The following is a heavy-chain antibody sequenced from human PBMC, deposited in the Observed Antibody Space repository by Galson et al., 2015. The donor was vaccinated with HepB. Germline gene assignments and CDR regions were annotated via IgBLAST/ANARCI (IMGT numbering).Heavy chain of an antibody. D-gene: IGHD3-22*01. J-gene: IGHJ4*02. Sequence: SLRLSCAASGFTFSSYGMHWVRPAPGKGLEWVAVISYDGSNKYYADSVKCRFTISRDNSKNTLYLQMNSLGAEDTAVYYCARLPNYYYDSSGYEIDYWGQGTLVTVSS. V-gene: IGHV3-30*03. CDR1: GFTFSSYG. CDR3: ARLPNYYYDSSGYEIDY. CDR2: ISYDGSNK.